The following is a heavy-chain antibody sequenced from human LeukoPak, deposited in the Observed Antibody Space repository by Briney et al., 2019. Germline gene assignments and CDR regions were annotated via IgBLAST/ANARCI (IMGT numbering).Heavy chain of an antibody. Sequence: GESLKISCKGSGYSFSSYWIGWERQMPGKGLEWMGMIYPADSDTRYSPSFQGQVTISADKSINTAYLQWSSLKASDTAMYYCASGSYSWYFDNWGQGSLVTVSA. CDR3: ASGSYSWYFDN. J-gene: IGHJ4*02. D-gene: IGHD2-15*01. CDR1: GYSFSSYW. CDR2: IYPADSDT. V-gene: IGHV5-51*01.